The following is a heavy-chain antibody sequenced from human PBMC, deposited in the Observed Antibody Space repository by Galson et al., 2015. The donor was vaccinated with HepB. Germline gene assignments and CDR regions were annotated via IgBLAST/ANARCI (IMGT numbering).Heavy chain of an antibody. D-gene: IGHD1-1*01. Sequence: SVKVSCKASGYTFTGYYMHWVRQAPGQGLEWMGGIIPIFGTANYAQKFQGRVTITADESTSTAYMELSSLRSEDTAVYYCARDRYPWTGTSALFGYWGQGTLVTVSS. CDR3: ARDRYPWTGTSALFGY. CDR1: GYTFTGYY. CDR2: IIPIFGTA. V-gene: IGHV1-69*13. J-gene: IGHJ4*02.